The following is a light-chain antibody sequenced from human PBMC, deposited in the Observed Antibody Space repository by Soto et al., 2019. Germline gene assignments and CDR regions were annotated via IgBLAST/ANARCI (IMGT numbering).Light chain of an antibody. CDR1: QSVSSN. J-gene: IGKJ1*01. CDR3: QQYNNWPTWT. CDR2: AAS. Sequence: EIVMTQSPATLSVSPGERVTLSCRASQSVSSNLAWYQQKPGQAPRLLIYAASTRATGIPARFSGSGSGTEFTLTISSLQAEDFAVYFCQQYNNWPTWTFGQGTNVEIK. V-gene: IGKV3-15*01.